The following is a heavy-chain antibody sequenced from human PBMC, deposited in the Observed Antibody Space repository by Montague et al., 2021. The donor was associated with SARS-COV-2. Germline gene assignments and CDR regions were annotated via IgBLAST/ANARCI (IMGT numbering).Heavy chain of an antibody. CDR3: ARERLWGDAFDI. J-gene: IGHJ3*02. CDR1: GFTFSSYA. D-gene: IGHD2-21*01. V-gene: IGHV3-30-3*01. CDR2: ISYDGSNK. Sequence: SLRLSCAASGFTFSSYAMHWVRQAPGKGLEWVAVISYDGSNKYYADSVKGRFTIPRDNSKNTLYLQMNSLRAEDTAVYYCARERLWGDAFDIWGQGTMVTVSS.